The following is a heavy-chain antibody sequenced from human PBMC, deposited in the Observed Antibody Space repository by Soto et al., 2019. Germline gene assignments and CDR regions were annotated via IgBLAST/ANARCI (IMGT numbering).Heavy chain of an antibody. V-gene: IGHV4-34*02. CDR1: GRSFSGYY. Sequence: QVQLQQWGAGLLKPSETLSLTCAVYGRSFSGYYWTWIRQPPGKGLEWIGEINDSGRSNDNPSLKSRVTISVDTSKNQFSLKVTSVTAADTAVYYCARGKRNIVEAWIDYWGQGTLVTVSS. J-gene: IGHJ4*02. CDR2: INDSGRS. CDR3: ARGKRNIVEAWIDY. D-gene: IGHD2-15*01.